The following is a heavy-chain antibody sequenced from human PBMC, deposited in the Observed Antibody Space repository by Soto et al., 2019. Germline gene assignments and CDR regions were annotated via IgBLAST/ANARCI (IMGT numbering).Heavy chain of an antibody. CDR2: ISGSGGST. V-gene: IGHV3-23*01. D-gene: IGHD6-25*01. CDR3: TVRSVKAEVY. CDR1: GFTFSSYA. Sequence: PGGSLRLSCAASGFTFSSYAMSWVRQAPGKGLEWVSAISGSGGSTYYADSVKGRFTISRDNSKNTFFLQMSSLRVEDTAVYYCTVRSVKAEVYWGHGTLVTVSS. J-gene: IGHJ4*01.